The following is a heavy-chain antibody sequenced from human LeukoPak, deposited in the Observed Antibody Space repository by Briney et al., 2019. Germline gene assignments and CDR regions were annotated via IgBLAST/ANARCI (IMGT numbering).Heavy chain of an antibody. CDR3: AKGSWGMVRGVSKLDY. CDR1: GFTFSSYA. J-gene: IGHJ4*02. Sequence: GGSLRLSCAASGFTFSSYAMSWVRQAPGKGLEWVSAISGSGGSTYYAESVKGRFTISRDNSKNTLYLQMNSLRAEDTAVYYCAKGSWGMVRGVSKLDYWGQGTLVTVSS. CDR2: ISGSGGST. D-gene: IGHD3-10*01. V-gene: IGHV3-23*01.